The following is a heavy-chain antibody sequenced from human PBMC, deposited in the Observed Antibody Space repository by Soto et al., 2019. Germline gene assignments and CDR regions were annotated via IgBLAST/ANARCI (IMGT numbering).Heavy chain of an antibody. CDR3: ARGDILVVPAATPAKSYYYYYMDV. V-gene: IGHV6-1*01. CDR1: GDSVSSNSAA. D-gene: IGHD2-2*01. J-gene: IGHJ6*03. Sequence: SQTLSLTCAISGDSVSSNSAAWNWIRQSPSRGLEWLGRTYYRSKWYNDYAVSVKSRITINPDTSKNQFSLQLNSVTPEDTALYYCARGDILVVPAATPAKSYYYYYMDVWGKGTTVTVSS. CDR2: TYYRSKWYN.